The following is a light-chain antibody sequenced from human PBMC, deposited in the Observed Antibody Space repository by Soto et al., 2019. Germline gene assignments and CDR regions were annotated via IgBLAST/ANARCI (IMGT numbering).Light chain of an antibody. CDR1: QSVSSD. Sequence: EIVMTQSPATLSVSPGERATLFCRASQSVSSDLAWYQQKPGQAPRLLIYGASTRATGIPARFSGRGSGTESTLTISSLQSEDFAVYYCQQYNNWPRTFGQGTKVEIK. CDR2: GAS. J-gene: IGKJ1*01. V-gene: IGKV3-15*01. CDR3: QQYNNWPRT.